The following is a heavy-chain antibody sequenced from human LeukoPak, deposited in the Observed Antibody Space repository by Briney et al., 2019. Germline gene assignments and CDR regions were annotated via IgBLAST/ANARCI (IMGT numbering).Heavy chain of an antibody. CDR3: ARATGYYYGSGSYYNEY. Sequence: PSETLSLTCAVYGGSFSGYYWSWIRQPPGKGLEWIGEINHSGSTNYNPSLKSRVTISVDTSKNQFSLKLSSVTAADTAVYYCARATGYYYGSGSYYNEYWGQGTLVTVSS. CDR1: GGSFSGYY. CDR2: INHSGST. D-gene: IGHD3-10*01. V-gene: IGHV4-34*01. J-gene: IGHJ4*02.